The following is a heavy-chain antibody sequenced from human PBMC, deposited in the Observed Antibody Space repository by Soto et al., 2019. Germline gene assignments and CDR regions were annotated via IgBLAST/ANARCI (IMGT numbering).Heavy chain of an antibody. Sequence: QVQLVQSGAEVKKPGSSVKVSCKASGGSFSSYIFNWVRQAPGQGLEWMGRIIPMGDIGNDAQKSQGRVTITADKSTTTAYVEVSSLTSEDTAVYYCAREGPQSRLEYWGQGTLVIVSS. J-gene: IGHJ4*02. CDR2: IIPMGDIG. CDR3: AREGPQSRLEY. CDR1: GGSFSSYI. V-gene: IGHV1-69*08.